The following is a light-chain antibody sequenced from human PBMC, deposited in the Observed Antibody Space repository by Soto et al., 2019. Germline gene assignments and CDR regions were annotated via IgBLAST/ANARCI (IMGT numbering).Light chain of an antibody. V-gene: IGLV2-8*01. J-gene: IGLJ2*01. Sequence: QSALTQPASASGSPGQSVTISCTGTSSDVGGYNYVSWYQQYPGKAPKLMIYEVSKRPSGVPDRFSGSKSGNTASLTVSGLQADDEADYYCSSYSGTNRFLFGGGTKLTVL. CDR1: SSDVGGYNY. CDR3: SSYSGTNRFL. CDR2: EVS.